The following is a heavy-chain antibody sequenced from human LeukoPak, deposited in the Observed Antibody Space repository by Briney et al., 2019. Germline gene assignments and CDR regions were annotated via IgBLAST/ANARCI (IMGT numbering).Heavy chain of an antibody. CDR1: GGSISSYY. CDR2: IYTSGST. V-gene: IGHV4-4*07. D-gene: IGHD6-13*01. J-gene: IGHJ5*02. CDR3: ARDFQAEPSSWFNNWFDP. Sequence: MTSETLSLTCTVSGGSISSYYWSWIRQPAGKGLEWIGRIYTSGSTNYNPSLKSRVTMSVDTSKNQFSLKLSSVTAADTAVYYCARDFQAEPSSWFNNWFDPLGQGTLVTVSS.